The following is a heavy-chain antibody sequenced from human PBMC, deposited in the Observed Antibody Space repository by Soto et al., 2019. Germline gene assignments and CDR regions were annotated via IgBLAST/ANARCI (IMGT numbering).Heavy chain of an antibody. CDR3: AKDDCSSTSCAPYYYYGMDV. CDR1: GFTFSSYA. J-gene: IGHJ6*02. D-gene: IGHD2-2*01. CDR2: ISGSGGST. V-gene: IGHV3-23*01. Sequence: GGSLRLSCAASGFTFSSYAMSWVRQAPGKGLEWVSAISGSGGSTYYADSVKRRFTISRDNSKNTLYLQMNSLRAEDTAVYYCAKDDCSSTSCAPYYYYGMDVWGQGTTVTVSS.